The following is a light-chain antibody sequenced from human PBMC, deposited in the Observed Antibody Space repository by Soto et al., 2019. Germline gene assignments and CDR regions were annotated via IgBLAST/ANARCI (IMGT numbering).Light chain of an antibody. CDR3: QQYNSYPWT. V-gene: IGKV1-5*03. CDR1: QSISSW. CDR2: KAS. Sequence: DIQMTQSPSTLSASVGDRVTITCRASQSISSWLAWYQQKPGKAPKLLIYKASGLESGVPSRFSGSGSGTEFTLTISSLQPADFATYYCQQYNSYPWTFGQGTKVEIK. J-gene: IGKJ1*01.